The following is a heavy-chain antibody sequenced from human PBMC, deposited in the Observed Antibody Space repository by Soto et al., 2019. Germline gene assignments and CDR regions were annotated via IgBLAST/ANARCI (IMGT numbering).Heavy chain of an antibody. Sequence: QMQLQESGPGLVKPSETLALTCVVSGGSITGSDWWTWVRQSPEKELEWIGEIFHSGNTNYSPSLKRRFTISLDKSANQFSLKVHSVTAAYTAIYYCANRPFFEWAPYYGLDVWGPGTTVIVSS. V-gene: IGHV4-4*02. CDR1: GGSITGSDW. CDR2: IFHSGNT. D-gene: IGHD3-3*02. J-gene: IGHJ6*02. CDR3: ANRPFFEWAPYYGLDV.